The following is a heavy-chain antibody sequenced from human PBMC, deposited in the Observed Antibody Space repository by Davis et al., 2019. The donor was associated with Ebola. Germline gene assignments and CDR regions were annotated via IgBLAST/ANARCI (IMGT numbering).Heavy chain of an antibody. CDR3: ARGSEMATKGYYYMDV. CDR1: GGSISSYY. J-gene: IGHJ6*03. CDR2: IYYSGST. V-gene: IGHV4-59*01. D-gene: IGHD5-24*01. Sequence: PSETLSLTCTVSGGSISSYYWSWIRQPPGKGLEWIGYIYYSGSTNYNPSLKSRVTISVDTSKNQFSLKLSSVTAADTAVYYCARGSEMATKGYYYMDVWGKGTTVTVSS.